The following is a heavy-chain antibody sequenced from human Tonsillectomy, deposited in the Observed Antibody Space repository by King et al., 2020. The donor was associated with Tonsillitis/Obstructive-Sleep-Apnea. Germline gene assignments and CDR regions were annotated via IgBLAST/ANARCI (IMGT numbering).Heavy chain of an antibody. J-gene: IGHJ3*02. CDR3: ARPETELNDAFDI. Sequence: QLVQSGAEVKKPGESLKISCKGSGDSFTNYWIGWWRQMPGKGLEWVGIIYPGDSDTRYSPSFQDQVTISADKSISAAYLQWSSLKASDNAMYYCARPETELNDAFDIWGQGTMVTVSS. D-gene: IGHD1-1*01. CDR2: IYPGDSDT. CDR1: GDSFTNYW. V-gene: IGHV5-51*01.